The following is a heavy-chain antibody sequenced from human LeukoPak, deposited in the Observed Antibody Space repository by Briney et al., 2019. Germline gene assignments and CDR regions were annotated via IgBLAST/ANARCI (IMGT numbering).Heavy chain of an antibody. CDR2: ISYDGSNK. Sequence: PGRSLRLSCAASGFTFSSYAMHWVRQAPGKGLEWVAVISYDGSNKYYADSVKGRFTISRDNSKNTLYLQMNSLRAEDTAVYYCAKAGRKIFGVVNPYDYWGQGTLVTVSS. CDR1: GFTFSSYA. V-gene: IGHV3-30-3*01. D-gene: IGHD3-3*01. CDR3: AKAGRKIFGVVNPYDY. J-gene: IGHJ4*02.